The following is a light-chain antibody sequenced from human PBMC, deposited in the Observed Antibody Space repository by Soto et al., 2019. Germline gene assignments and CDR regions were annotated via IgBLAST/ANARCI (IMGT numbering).Light chain of an antibody. Sequence: EVVMTQSPATLSVSPGERGTLSCRASQSVGRNLAWYQQKPGQAPRLLIYGASTRATGIPARFSGRGSGTEFTLTISSLQSEDFAVYYCQQYNNWPPYTFGQGTKLEIK. CDR1: QSVGRN. V-gene: IGKV3-15*01. CDR3: QQYNNWPPYT. CDR2: GAS. J-gene: IGKJ2*01.